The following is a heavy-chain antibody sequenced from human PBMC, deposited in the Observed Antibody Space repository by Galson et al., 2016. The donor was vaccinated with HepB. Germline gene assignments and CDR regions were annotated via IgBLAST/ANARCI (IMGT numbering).Heavy chain of an antibody. D-gene: IGHD4-17*01. CDR2: LYYSGNT. Sequence: ETLSLTCTVSGGSIRSSSYFWVWIRQPPGKGLEWIGSLYYSGNTYYNPSLSSRVTISVDTSKNQFSLKLNYVTAADTAVYYCARCPDYGDYIDSWGQGTLVTVSS. CDR3: ARCPDYGDYIDS. CDR1: GGSIRSSSYF. V-gene: IGHV4-39*01. J-gene: IGHJ5*01.